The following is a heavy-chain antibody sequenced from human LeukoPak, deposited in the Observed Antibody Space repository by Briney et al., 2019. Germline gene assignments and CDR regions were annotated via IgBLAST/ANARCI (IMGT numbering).Heavy chain of an antibody. J-gene: IGHJ4*02. D-gene: IGHD6-19*01. CDR1: GFTFSSYA. CDR2: ISVSGGST. Sequence: VGSLRLSCAASGFTFSSYAMSWVRQAPGEGLEWVSAISVSGGSTYYADSVKGRFTISRDNSKNTLYLQMNSLRAEDTAVYYCAKPRQRAVAGTTFGYWGQGTLVTVSS. V-gene: IGHV3-23*01. CDR3: AKPRQRAVAGTTFGY.